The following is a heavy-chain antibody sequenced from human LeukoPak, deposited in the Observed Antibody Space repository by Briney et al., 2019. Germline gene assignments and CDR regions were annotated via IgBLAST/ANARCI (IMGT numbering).Heavy chain of an antibody. D-gene: IGHD3-16*01. V-gene: IGHV4-59*01. Sequence: SETLSLTCTVSGGSISSYYRSWVRQPPGKGLEWVGSIYYSGSTNYNPYLKSRVTISVDRSKNQFSLRLSSVSTAETAVYYCAAWGNACDIWGQRTMVTVSS. CDR2: IYYSGST. CDR3: AAWGNACDI. J-gene: IGHJ3*02. CDR1: GGSISSYY.